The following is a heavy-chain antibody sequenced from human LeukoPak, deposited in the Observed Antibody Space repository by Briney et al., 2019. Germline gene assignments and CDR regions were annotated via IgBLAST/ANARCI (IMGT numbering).Heavy chain of an antibody. V-gene: IGHV3-15*01. CDR3: TTSSFWSGYYTWAFDI. CDR1: GFTFSNAW. CDR2: IKSKTDGGTT. Sequence: GGSLRLSCAASGFTFSNAWMSWVRQAPGKGLEWVGRIKSKTDGGTTDYAAPVKGRFTISRDDSKNTLYLQMNSLKTEDTAVYYCTTSSFWSGYYTWAFDIWGQGTMVTVSS. J-gene: IGHJ3*02. D-gene: IGHD3-3*01.